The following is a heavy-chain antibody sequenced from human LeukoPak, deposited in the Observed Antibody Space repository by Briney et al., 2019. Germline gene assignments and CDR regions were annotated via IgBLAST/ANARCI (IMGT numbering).Heavy chain of an antibody. CDR1: GGSFSGYY. CDR3: ARGPFTMIVVATYFDY. D-gene: IGHD3-22*01. Sequence: PSETLSLTCAVYGGSFSGYYWSWIRQPPGKGLEWIGEINHSGSTYYNPSLKSRVTISVDRSKNQFSLKLSSVTAADTAVYYCARGPFTMIVVATYFDYWGQGTLVTVSS. V-gene: IGHV4-34*01. CDR2: INHSGST. J-gene: IGHJ4*02.